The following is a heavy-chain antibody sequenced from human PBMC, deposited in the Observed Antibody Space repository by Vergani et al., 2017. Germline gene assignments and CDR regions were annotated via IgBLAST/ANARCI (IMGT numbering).Heavy chain of an antibody. J-gene: IGHJ4*02. CDR1: GFTFSSYA. CDR2: ISGSGGST. D-gene: IGHD2-2*01. CDR3: TTDGIVVVPAAI. Sequence: EVQLLESGGGLVQPGGSLRLSCAASGFTFSSYAMSWVRQAPGKGLEWVSAISGSGGSTYYADSVKGRFTISRDNSKNTLYLQMNSLKTEDTAVYYCTTDGIVVVPAAIWGQGTLVTVSS. V-gene: IGHV3-23*01.